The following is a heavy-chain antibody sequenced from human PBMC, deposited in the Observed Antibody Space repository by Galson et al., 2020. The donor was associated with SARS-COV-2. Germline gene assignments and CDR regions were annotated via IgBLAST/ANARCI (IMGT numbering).Heavy chain of an antibody. Sequence: GGSLRLSCAASGFTFSSYSMNWVRQAPGKWLEWVSSISSSSSYIYYADSVKGRFTISRDNAKNSLYLQMNSLRAEDTAVYYCARDRGITGTTSGGYWGQGTLVTVSS. V-gene: IGHV3-21*01. CDR3: ARDRGITGTTSGGY. CDR1: GFTFSSYS. J-gene: IGHJ4*02. CDR2: ISSSSSYI. D-gene: IGHD1-7*01.